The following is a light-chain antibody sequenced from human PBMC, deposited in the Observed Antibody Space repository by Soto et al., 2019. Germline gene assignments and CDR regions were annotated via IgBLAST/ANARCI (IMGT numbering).Light chain of an antibody. J-gene: IGLJ1*01. CDR3: CSYAGTYTGV. CDR2: DVS. V-gene: IGLV2-11*01. Sequence: QSALTQPASVSGSPGQSITISCTGTSSDVDVYNYVSWYQQHPGKAPKLMIYDVSERPSGVPDRFSGSKSGNTASLTISGLQAEDEADYYCCSYAGTYTGVFGTGTKVTVL. CDR1: SSDVDVYNY.